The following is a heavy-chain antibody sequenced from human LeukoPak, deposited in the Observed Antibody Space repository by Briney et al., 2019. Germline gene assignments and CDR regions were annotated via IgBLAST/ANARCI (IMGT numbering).Heavy chain of an antibody. J-gene: IGHJ3*02. Sequence: GGSLRLSCAASGFSFSAYAMYWVRQAPGKGLEYVSVIGTAGGSSYYADSVKGRFTISRDNSKNTLYLQMGTLRLDDMVVYYCAREVSDGRAFDIWGQGTMVTVSS. CDR1: GFSFSAYA. D-gene: IGHD2-21*01. CDR3: AREVSDGRAFDI. CDR2: IGTAGGSS. V-gene: IGHV3-64*02.